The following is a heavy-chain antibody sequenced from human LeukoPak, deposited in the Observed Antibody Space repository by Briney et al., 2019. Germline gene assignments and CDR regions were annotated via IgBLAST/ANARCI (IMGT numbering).Heavy chain of an antibody. J-gene: IGHJ5*02. V-gene: IGHV4-34*01. Sequence: SETLSLTXAVYGGSFSGYYWSWIRQPPGKGLEWIGEINHSGSTNYNPSLKSRVTISVDTSKNQFSLKLSSLTATDTAVYYCLSGHDNAFDPWGQGTLVTVSP. CDR2: INHSGST. D-gene: IGHD3-9*01. CDR3: LSGHDNAFDP. CDR1: GGSFSGYY.